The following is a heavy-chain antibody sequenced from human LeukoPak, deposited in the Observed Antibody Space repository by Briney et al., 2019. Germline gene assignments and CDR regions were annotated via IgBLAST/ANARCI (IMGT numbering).Heavy chain of an antibody. CDR3: ARESAGYNYARQAFDI. J-gene: IGHJ3*02. Sequence: PGGSLRLSCAASGFTFSNYEMNWVRQAPGKGLEWVSYISSSGGTIYYADSVKGPFTISRDNARNSLYLQMNSLRAEDTAVYYCARESAGYNYARQAFDIWGQGTMVTVSS. V-gene: IGHV3-48*03. CDR1: GFTFSNYE. CDR2: ISSSGGTI. D-gene: IGHD1-1*01.